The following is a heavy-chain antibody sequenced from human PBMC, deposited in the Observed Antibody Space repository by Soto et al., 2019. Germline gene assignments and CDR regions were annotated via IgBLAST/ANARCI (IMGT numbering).Heavy chain of an antibody. CDR2: IRSKANSYAT. D-gene: IGHD6-13*01. V-gene: IGHV3-73*01. J-gene: IGHJ4*02. Sequence: GGSLRLSCAASGFTVIGSAMHWVRQASGKGLEWVGRIRSKANSYATAYAASVKGRFTISRDDSKNTAYLQMNSLKTEDTAVYYCTRHFPAAGTFWGQGTLDTVSS. CDR1: GFTVIGSA. CDR3: TRHFPAAGTF.